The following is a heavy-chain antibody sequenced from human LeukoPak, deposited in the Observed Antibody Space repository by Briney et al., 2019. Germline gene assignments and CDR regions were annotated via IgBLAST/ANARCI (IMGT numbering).Heavy chain of an antibody. J-gene: IGHJ4*02. CDR3: ARPVLSGAAAADFDY. CDR1: GYTFTGYY. CDR2: INPNSGGT. Sequence: GASVKVSCKASGYTFTGYYMHWVRQAPGQGLEWMGWINPNSGGTNYAQKFQGRVTMTRDTSISTAYMELSRLRSDDTAAYYCARPVLSGAAAADFDYWGQGTLVTVSS. D-gene: IGHD6-13*01. V-gene: IGHV1-2*02.